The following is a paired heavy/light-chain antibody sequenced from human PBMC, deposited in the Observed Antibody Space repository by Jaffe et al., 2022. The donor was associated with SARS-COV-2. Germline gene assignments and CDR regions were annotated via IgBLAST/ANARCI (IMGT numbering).Heavy chain of an antibody. CDR3: ARVVGGSLWFGELPNWFDP. J-gene: IGHJ5*02. CDR2: IYYTGST. D-gene: IGHD3-10*01. Sequence: QLQLQESGPGLVKPSETLSLTCTVSGGSISSTTHYWGWIRQPPGKGLEWIGSIYYTGSTSYNPSLKSRVTISVDTSKYHQFSLELSSVTAADTAVYYCARVVGGSLWFGELPNWFDPWGQGTLVTVSS. CDR1: GGSISSTTHY. V-gene: IGHV4-39*02.
Light chain of an antibody. CDR3: CSYTDSITLV. Sequence: QSALTQPASVSGSPGQSITISCTGTSSDVGGFNYVSWYQQHPGKAPKILIYDVTNRPSGVSDRFSGSKSGNTASLTISGLQAEDEALYYCCSYTDSITLVFGGGTKLTVL. V-gene: IGLV2-14*03. CDR2: DVT. CDR1: SSDVGGFNY. J-gene: IGLJ2*01.